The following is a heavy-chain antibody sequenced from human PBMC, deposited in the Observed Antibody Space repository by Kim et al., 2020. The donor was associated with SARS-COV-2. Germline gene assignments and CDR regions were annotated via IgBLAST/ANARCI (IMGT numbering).Heavy chain of an antibody. J-gene: IGHJ6*02. CDR2: ISSSSSYI. D-gene: IGHD3-10*01. Sequence: GGSLRLSCAASGFTFSSYSMNWVRQAPGKGLEWVSSISSSSSYIYYADSVKGRFTISRDNAKNSLYLQMNSLRAEDTAVYYCARDWSIMVRGVISGYYYYGMDVWGQGTTVTVSS. V-gene: IGHV3-21*01. CDR1: GFTFSSYS. CDR3: ARDWSIMVRGVISGYYYYGMDV.